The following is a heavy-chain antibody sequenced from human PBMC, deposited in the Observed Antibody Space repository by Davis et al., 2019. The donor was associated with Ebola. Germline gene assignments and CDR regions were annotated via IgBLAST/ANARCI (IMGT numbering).Heavy chain of an antibody. CDR1: GFTFSSYS. J-gene: IGHJ4*02. CDR3: ARFDRSFDS. V-gene: IGHV3-21*01. D-gene: IGHD3-3*02. Sequence: GESLKISCAASGFTFSSYSMNWVRQTPEKGLEWVSSINSSGTYLYYADSVKGRFTISREDAKNSVYLYMSNLRVEDTAVYYCARFDRSFDSWGQGALVTVSS. CDR2: INSSGTYL.